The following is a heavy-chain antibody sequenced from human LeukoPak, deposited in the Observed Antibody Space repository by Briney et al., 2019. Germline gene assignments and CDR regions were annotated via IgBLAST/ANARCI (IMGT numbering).Heavy chain of an antibody. CDR2: IYPGDSDT. J-gene: IGHJ6*03. CDR3: ARRSETVTTYYYYYYMDV. Sequence: GESLKISCKGSGYSFTSYWIGWVRQMPGKGLEWMGIIYPGDSDTRYSPSFQGQVTISADTSISTAYLQWSSLTASDTAMYYCARRSETVTTYYYYYYMDVWGKGTTVTVSS. V-gene: IGHV5-51*01. D-gene: IGHD4-11*01. CDR1: GYSFTSYW.